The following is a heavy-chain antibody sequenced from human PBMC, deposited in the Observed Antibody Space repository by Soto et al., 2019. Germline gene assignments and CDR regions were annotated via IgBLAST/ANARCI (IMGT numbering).Heavy chain of an antibody. D-gene: IGHD6-19*01. CDR1: GGSISSSNW. V-gene: IGHV4-4*02. J-gene: IGHJ4*02. Sequence: QVQLQESGPGLVKPSGTLSLTCAVSGGSISSSNWWSWVRQPPGKGLEWIGEIYHSGSTNYNPSLKSRVTRSVDKSQNQCSLRLSSVAAADTAVYYCARVIAVADTVDSWGQGTLVTVSS. CDR2: IYHSGST. CDR3: ARVIAVADTVDS.